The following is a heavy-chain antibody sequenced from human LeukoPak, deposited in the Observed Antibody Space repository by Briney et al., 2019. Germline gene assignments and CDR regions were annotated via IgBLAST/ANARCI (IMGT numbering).Heavy chain of an antibody. V-gene: IGHV3-74*03. J-gene: IGHJ6*04. Sequence: GGSLRLSCVASAFTFNNYWMHWVRQAPWKGLVWVSRIKGDGSSTKYADSVRGRFTISRDNAKNTVYLQMNSLRTEDTAVYYCARGLPNYYGMDVWGKGTTVTVSS. CDR3: ARGLPNYYGMDV. CDR2: IKGDGSST. CDR1: AFTFNNYW.